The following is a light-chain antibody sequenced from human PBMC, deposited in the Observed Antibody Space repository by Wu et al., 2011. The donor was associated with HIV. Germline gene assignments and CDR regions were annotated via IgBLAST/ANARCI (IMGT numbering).Light chain of an antibody. Sequence: DIQMTQSPSTLSASVGDRVTITCRASQSISSWLAWYQQKPGKAPKLLIYQASSLKSGVPSRFSGSGSGTEFTLTISSLQPDDFATYYCQQYNSYPTFGQGTKVEMK. CDR2: QAS. CDR3: QQYNSYPT. CDR1: QSISSW. J-gene: IGKJ1*01. V-gene: IGKV1-5*03.